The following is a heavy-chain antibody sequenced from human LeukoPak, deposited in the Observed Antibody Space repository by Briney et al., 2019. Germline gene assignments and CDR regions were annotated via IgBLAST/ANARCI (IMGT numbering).Heavy chain of an antibody. CDR2: ISYSGSP. J-gene: IGHJ4*02. D-gene: IGHD2/OR15-2a*01. CDR1: GGSISSYY. V-gene: IGHV4-59*08. CDR3: VGHQGSSTYDY. Sequence: PSETLSLTCTVSGGSISSYYWSWIPQPPGKGLEWIGYISYSGSPNYKASLMSRITMSVDMSKNHISLRLTSVTAADTAVYYCVGHQGSSTYDYWGQGILVTVSS.